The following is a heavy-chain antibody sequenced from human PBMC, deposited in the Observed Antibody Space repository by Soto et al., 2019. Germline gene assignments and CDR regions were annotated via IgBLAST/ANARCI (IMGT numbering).Heavy chain of an antibody. J-gene: IGHJ2*01. D-gene: IGHD6-19*01. CDR1: GFTFSSYA. CDR3: ARGVNSSGWYKLRYFDL. Sequence: EVQLLESGGGLVQPGGSLRLSCAASGFTFSSYAMSWVRQAPGKGLEWVSAIGTAGDTYYPGSVKGRFTISRENAKNSLYLQMNSLRAGDTAVYYCARGVNSSGWYKLRYFDLWGRGTLVTVSS. V-gene: IGHV3-13*01. CDR2: IGTAGDT.